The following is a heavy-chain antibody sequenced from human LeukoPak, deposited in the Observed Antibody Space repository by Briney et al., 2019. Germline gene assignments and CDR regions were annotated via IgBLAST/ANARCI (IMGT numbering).Heavy chain of an antibody. CDR3: AREPLGCGGDCHFDY. CDR1: GGTFSSYA. Sequence: ASVKVSCKTSGGTFSSYAFSWMRQAPGQGLEWVGRIIPIYNPVDYTQRFQGRVTITAVESTNTVYLELSSLRYDDTAVYYCAREPLGCGGDCHFDYWGQGTLVTVSS. V-gene: IGHV1-69*15. CDR2: IIPIYNPV. D-gene: IGHD2-21*02. J-gene: IGHJ4*02.